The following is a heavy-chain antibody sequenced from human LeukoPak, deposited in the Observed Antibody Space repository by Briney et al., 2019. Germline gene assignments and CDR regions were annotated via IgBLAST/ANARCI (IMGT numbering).Heavy chain of an antibody. CDR3: AREVVPAGTPLYMDV. Sequence: ASVKVSCKASGYTFTSYDINWVRQATGQGLEWMGWMNPNSGNTGYAQKFQGRVTMTRNTSISTAYMELSSLRSEDTAVYYWAREVVPAGTPLYMDVWGKGTTVTVSS. CDR1: GYTFTSYD. D-gene: IGHD2-2*01. CDR2: MNPNSGNT. V-gene: IGHV1-8*01. J-gene: IGHJ6*03.